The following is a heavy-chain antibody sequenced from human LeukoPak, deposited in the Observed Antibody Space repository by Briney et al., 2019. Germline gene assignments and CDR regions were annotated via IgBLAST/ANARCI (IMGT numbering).Heavy chain of an antibody. CDR1: GDSVSSNSAS. Sequence: SQTLSLTCAISGDSVSSNSASWNWIRHSPSRGLEWLGRTYYRSKWYNDYAVSVKSRINNHPDTSKNQFSLQLNSVTPEDTAVYYCARGFPRYFDLWGRGTLVTVSS. D-gene: IGHD2-21*01. CDR2: TYYRSKWYN. J-gene: IGHJ2*01. V-gene: IGHV6-1*01. CDR3: ARGFPRYFDL.